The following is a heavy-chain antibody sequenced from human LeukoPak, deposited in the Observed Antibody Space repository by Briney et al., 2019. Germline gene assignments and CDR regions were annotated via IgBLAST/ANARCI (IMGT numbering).Heavy chain of an antibody. Sequence: SATPSLTCAVYGGSFSGYYWSWIRQPPGKGLEWIGEINHSGSTNYNPSLKSRVTISVDTSKNQFSLKLSSVTAADTAVYYCARPMVRGVIPYMDVWGKGTTVTVSS. J-gene: IGHJ6*03. CDR1: GGSFSGYY. D-gene: IGHD3-10*01. CDR2: INHSGST. V-gene: IGHV4-34*01. CDR3: ARPMVRGVIPYMDV.